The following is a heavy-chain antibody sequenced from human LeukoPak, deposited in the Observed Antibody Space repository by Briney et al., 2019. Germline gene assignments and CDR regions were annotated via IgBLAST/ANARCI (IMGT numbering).Heavy chain of an antibody. Sequence: GGSLRLSCAASGFTFSHYAMSWVRQAPGEGLEWISTISGGSGTPYYADSVKGRFTISRDNSKSTLDLRMNSLRVEDTAVYYCAKGGVGATPRFDPWGQGTLVTVSS. J-gene: IGHJ5*02. CDR1: GFTFSHYA. V-gene: IGHV3-23*01. D-gene: IGHD1-26*01. CDR3: AKGGVGATPRFDP. CDR2: ISGGSGTP.